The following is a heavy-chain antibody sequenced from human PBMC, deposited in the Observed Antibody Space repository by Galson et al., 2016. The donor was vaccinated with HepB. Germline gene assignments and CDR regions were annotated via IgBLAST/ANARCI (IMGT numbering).Heavy chain of an antibody. Sequence: SLRLSCAASGFTLSDYYMGWIRQAPGKGLEWVSYISSRSTYSNYADSLKGRFTISRDNAKDSLFLQLNSLTVDDRAIYYCAGVGFNWGAGYWYFDHWGRGTLVTVSS. V-gene: IGHV3-11*06. CDR2: ISSRSTYS. CDR3: AGVGFNWGAGYWYFDH. J-gene: IGHJ2*01. CDR1: GFTLSDYY. D-gene: IGHD7-27*01.